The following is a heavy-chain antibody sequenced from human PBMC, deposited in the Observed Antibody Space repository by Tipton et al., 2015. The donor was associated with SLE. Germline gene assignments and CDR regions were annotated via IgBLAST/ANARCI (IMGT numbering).Heavy chain of an antibody. Sequence: QLVQSGAEVKKPGSSVKVSCKASGGTISSYTISWVRQAPGQGLEWMGRIIPILGVANYAQKFQGRVTITADKSTSTAYMELSSLRSEDTAVYYCAREGEDIVVVPRMDHYYYMDVWGKGTTVTVSS. V-gene: IGHV1-69*09. CDR3: AREGEDIVVVPRMDHYYYMDV. J-gene: IGHJ6*03. CDR1: GGTISSYT. D-gene: IGHD2-2*01. CDR2: IIPILGVA.